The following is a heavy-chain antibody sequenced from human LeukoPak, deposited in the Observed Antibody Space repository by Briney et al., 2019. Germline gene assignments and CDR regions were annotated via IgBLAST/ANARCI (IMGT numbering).Heavy chain of an antibody. V-gene: IGHV3-66*01. CDR1: GFTVSSNY. D-gene: IGHD2-2*01. J-gene: IGHJ4*02. CDR2: IYGAGST. CDR3: ARNLPAADY. Sequence: GGSLRLSCAASGFTVSSNYMSWVRQAPGKGLEWVSLIYGAGSTFYADSVKGRFTTSRDSSKNTLYLQMHTLRAEDTAVYYCARNLPAADYWGQGTLVTVSS.